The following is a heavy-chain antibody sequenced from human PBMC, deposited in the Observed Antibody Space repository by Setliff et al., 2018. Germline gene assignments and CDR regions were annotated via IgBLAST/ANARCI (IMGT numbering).Heavy chain of an antibody. CDR2: VNPSGGKT. J-gene: IGHJ5*02. Sequence: ASVKVSCKASGYNFKTYAISWVRQAPGQGLEWMGIVNPSGGKTTLSQKFQGRVSMTADASTATVYMELHSLTSEDTAIYYCARAPWGDDYDSLYTWFDPWGQGSLVTVSS. CDR3: ARAPWGDDYDSLYTWFDP. V-gene: IGHV1-46*02. CDR1: GYNFKTYA. D-gene: IGHD3-22*01.